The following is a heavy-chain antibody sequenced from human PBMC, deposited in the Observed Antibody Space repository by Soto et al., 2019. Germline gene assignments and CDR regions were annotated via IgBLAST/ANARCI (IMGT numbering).Heavy chain of an antibody. CDR2: IYSGGST. CDR1: GFTVSSNY. CDR3: ASGTEMALYYYYYYGMDV. J-gene: IGHJ6*02. V-gene: IGHV3-53*01. Sequence: HPGGSLRLSCAASGFTVSSNYMSWVRQAPGKGLEWVSVIYSGGSTYYADSVKGRFTISRDNSKNTLYLQVNSLRAEGTAVYYCASGTEMALYYYYYYGMDVWGQGTTVTVSS.